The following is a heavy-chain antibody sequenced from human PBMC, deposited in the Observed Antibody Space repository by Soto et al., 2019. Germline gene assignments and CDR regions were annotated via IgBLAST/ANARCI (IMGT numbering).Heavy chain of an antibody. CDR1: GGSISSYY. CDR2: IYYSGST. J-gene: IGHJ4*02. CDR3: ARATRGYSYGSIDY. D-gene: IGHD5-18*01. Sequence: SETLSLTCTVSGGSISSYYWSWIRQPPGKGLEWIGYIYYSGSTNYNPSLKSRVTISVDTSKNQFSLKLSSVTAADTAVYYCARATRGYSYGSIDYWGQGTPVTVSS. V-gene: IGHV4-59*01.